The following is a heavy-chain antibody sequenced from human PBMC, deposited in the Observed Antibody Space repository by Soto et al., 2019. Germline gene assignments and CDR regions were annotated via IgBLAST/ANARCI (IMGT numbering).Heavy chain of an antibody. V-gene: IGHV1-46*01. Sequence: ASVKVSCKASGYTFSSYYMHWVRQAPGQGLEWMGRINPVGGSTSYAHKFQGRVTMTRDTSTSTVYMELSSMRSEDTAGYYCGSEPAATTSTVXWGQGTTVTIS. CDR3: GSEPAATTSTVX. D-gene: IGHD4-4*01. J-gene: IGHJ6*02. CDR1: GYTFSSYY. CDR2: INPVGGST.